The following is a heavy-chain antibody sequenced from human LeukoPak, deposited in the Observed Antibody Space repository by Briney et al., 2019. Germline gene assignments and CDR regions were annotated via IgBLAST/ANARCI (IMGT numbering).Heavy chain of an antibody. J-gene: IGHJ3*02. Sequence: ASVKVSFKASAFTITIYYMHWLRQAPGQGPEWMGWINPSTGATKSAQKFQGRVTMTVDTSISTVYMELSSLTSDDRAVYYCARDAGDSFYIWGQGTMVTVSS. CDR3: ARDAGDSFYI. D-gene: IGHD1-26*01. CDR2: INPSTGAT. CDR1: AFTITIYY. V-gene: IGHV1-2*02.